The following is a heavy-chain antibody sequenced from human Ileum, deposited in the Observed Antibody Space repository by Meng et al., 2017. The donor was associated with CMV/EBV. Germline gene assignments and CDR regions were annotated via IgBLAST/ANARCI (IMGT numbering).Heavy chain of an antibody. D-gene: IGHD3-3*01. CDR1: GFDFYAFE. Sequence: GGSLRLSCAASGFDFYAFEMSWVRQAPGKGLEWVSYISSSGSTIYYADSVKGRFTISRDNAKKSVDLQMSSLRAEDTAVYYCARGIRVLEWLFVPNVFDLWGHGTMVTVSS. J-gene: IGHJ3*01. CDR3: ARGIRVLEWLFVPNVFDL. CDR2: ISSSGSTI. V-gene: IGHV3-48*03.